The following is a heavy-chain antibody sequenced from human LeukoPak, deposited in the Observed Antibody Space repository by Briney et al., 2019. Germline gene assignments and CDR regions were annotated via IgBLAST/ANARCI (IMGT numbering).Heavy chain of an antibody. J-gene: IGHJ6*03. Sequence: SETLSLTCAVYGGSFSGYYWSWIRQPPGKGLEWIGEINHSGSTNYNPSPKSRVTISVDTSKNQFSLKLSSVTAADTAVYYCARVGGAARPSYYMDVWGKGTTVTVSS. CDR2: INHSGST. D-gene: IGHD6-6*01. V-gene: IGHV4-34*01. CDR3: ARVGGAARPSYYMDV. CDR1: GGSFSGYY.